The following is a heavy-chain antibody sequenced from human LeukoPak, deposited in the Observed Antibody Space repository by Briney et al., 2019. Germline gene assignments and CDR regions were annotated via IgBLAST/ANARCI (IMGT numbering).Heavy chain of an antibody. CDR2: IYYSGST. Sequence: KTSETLSLTCTVSGGSISSYYWSWIRQPPGKGLEWIGYIYYSGSTNYNPSLKSRVTISVDTSKNQFSLKLSSVTAADTAVYYCARDPYRSAISSGASRIPFGWFDPWGQGTLVTVSS. D-gene: IGHD2-21*01. CDR3: ARDPYRSAISSGASRIPFGWFDP. J-gene: IGHJ5*02. CDR1: GGSISSYY. V-gene: IGHV4-59*12.